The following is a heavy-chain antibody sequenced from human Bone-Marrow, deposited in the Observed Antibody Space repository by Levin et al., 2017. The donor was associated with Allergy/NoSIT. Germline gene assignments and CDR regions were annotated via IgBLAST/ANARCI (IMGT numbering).Heavy chain of an antibody. V-gene: IGHV4-39*01. D-gene: IGHD3-9*01. CDR3: ARHYFAVRAFDP. CDR1: GGSISSSGYH. CDR2: FYYGERT. J-gene: IGHJ5*02. Sequence: SETLSLTCTVSGGSISSSGYHWDWIRQPPGKGLEWIGSFYYGERTHYNPSLQSRVTISVDTSKMQLSLKLRSVTAADTAVYYCARHYFAVRAFDPWGQGTLVTVSS.